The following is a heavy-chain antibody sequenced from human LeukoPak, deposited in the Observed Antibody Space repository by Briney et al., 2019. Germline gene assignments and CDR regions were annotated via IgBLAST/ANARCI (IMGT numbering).Heavy chain of an antibody. CDR3: ARDVIEDSSSSGVADY. CDR1: GFTFSSYS. CDR2: ISYDGSNK. J-gene: IGHJ4*02. V-gene: IGHV3-30*03. Sequence: PGGSLRLSCAASGFTFSSYSMNWVRQAPGKGLEWVAVISYDGSNKYYADSVKGRFTISRDNSKNTLYLQMNSLRAEDTAVYYCARDVIEDSSSSGVADYWGQGTLVTVSS. D-gene: IGHD6-6*01.